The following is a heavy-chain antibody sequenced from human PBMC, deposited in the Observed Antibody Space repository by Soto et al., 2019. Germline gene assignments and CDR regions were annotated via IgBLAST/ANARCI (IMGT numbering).Heavy chain of an antibody. CDR3: ARLIAANWGYCSGGSCPDAFDI. D-gene: IGHD2-15*01. Sequence: TSETLSLTCTVSGGSISSYYWSWIRQPPGKGLEWIGYIYYSGSTNYNPSLKSRVTISVDTSKNQFSLKLSSVTAADTAVYYCARLIAANWGYCSGGSCPDAFDIWGQGTMVTVSS. J-gene: IGHJ3*02. CDR2: IYYSGST. V-gene: IGHV4-59*01. CDR1: GGSISSYY.